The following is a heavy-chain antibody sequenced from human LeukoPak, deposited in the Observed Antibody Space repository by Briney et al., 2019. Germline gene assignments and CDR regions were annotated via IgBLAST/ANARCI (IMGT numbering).Heavy chain of an antibody. V-gene: IGHV1-69*02. CDR3: ARVLRYSSGGYGFDY. CDR1: GGTFNSYT. Sequence: SVKVSCKASGGTFNSYTISWVRQASGQGLEWMGRIIPILGIANYAQKFQGRVTITADKSTSTAYMELSSLRSEDTAVYYCARVLRYSSGGYGFDYWGQGTLVTVSS. J-gene: IGHJ4*02. D-gene: IGHD6-19*01. CDR2: IIPILGIA.